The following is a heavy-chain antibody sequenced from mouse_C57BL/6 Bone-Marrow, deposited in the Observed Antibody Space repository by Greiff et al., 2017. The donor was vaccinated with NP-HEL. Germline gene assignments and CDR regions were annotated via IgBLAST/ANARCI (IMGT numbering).Heavy chain of an antibody. CDR1: GYTFTSSG. D-gene: IGHD2-4*01. J-gene: IGHJ3*01. CDR2: IYPRSGNT. Sequence: QVQLQQSGAELARPGASVKLSCKASGYTFTSSGISWVKQRTGQGLEWIGEIYPRSGNTYYNEKFKGKATLTADKSSSTAFMELRSLTSEDSAVYFCARDYDCGFAYWGQGTLVTVSA. V-gene: IGHV1-81*01. CDR3: ARDYDCGFAY.